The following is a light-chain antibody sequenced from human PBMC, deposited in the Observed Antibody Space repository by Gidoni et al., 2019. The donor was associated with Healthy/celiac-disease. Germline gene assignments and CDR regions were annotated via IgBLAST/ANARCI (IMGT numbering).Light chain of an antibody. Sequence: DIVMTQSPDSLAVSLGERATINCKSSQSVLYSSNNKNYLAWSQPKPGQPPKLLMYWASTRESGVPDRFSGSGSGTDFTLTISSLQAEDVAVYYCQQYYSTPCTFGQGTRLEIK. CDR3: QQYYSTPCT. V-gene: IGKV4-1*01. CDR2: WAS. J-gene: IGKJ5*01. CDR1: QSVLYSSNNKNY.